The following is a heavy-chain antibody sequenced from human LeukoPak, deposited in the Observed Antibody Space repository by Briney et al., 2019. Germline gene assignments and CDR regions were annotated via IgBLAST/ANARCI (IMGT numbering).Heavy chain of an antibody. CDR1: GFTFSNCG. CDR3: ARDTPGSSFYWEYFDY. J-gene: IGHJ4*02. Sequence: PGGSLRLSCAASGFTFSNCGMHWVRQAPGKGLEWVAVIWYDGSYKYYADSVKGRFTISRDNAKNSLYLQMNSLRAEDTAVYYCARDTPGSSFYWEYFDYWGQGTLVTVSS. CDR2: IWYDGSYK. D-gene: IGHD6-13*01. V-gene: IGHV3-33*01.